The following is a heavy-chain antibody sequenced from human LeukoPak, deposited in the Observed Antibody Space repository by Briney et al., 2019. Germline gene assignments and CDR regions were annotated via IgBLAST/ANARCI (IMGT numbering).Heavy chain of an antibody. Sequence: ASVKXXXXXXXXXXTXXXXXWXRQAPGQGLELMGWISAYNGNTNYAQKLQGRVTMTTDTSTSTAYMELRSLRSDDTAVYYCARDRRGYSGYDKMDYWGQGTLVTVSS. CDR2: ISAYNGNT. D-gene: IGHD5-12*01. J-gene: IGHJ4*02. CDR3: ARDRRGYSGYDKMDY. V-gene: IGHV1-18*01. CDR1: XXXXTXXX.